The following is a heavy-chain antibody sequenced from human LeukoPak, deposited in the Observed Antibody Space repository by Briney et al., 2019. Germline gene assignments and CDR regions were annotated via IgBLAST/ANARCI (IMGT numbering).Heavy chain of an antibody. V-gene: IGHV1-2*02. Sequence: ASVKVSCKASGYTFTGYYMHWVRQAPGQGLEWMGWINPNSGGTNYAQKFQGRVTMTRDTSISTAYMELSRLRSDDTAVYYCARFKYYYGSGIDYWGQGTLVTVSS. CDR3: ARFKYYYGSGIDY. CDR2: INPNSGGT. J-gene: IGHJ4*02. D-gene: IGHD3-10*01. CDR1: GYTFTGYY.